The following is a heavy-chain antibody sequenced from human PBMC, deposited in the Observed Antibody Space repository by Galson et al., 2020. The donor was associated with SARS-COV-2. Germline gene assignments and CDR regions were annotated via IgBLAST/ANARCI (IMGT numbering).Heavy chain of an antibody. D-gene: IGHD3-22*01. CDR3: AKKSAFYYESSGFHYPFDY. V-gene: IGHV3-23*01. CDR1: GFTLSSYA. Sequence: TGGSLRLSCAASGFTLSSYAMSWVRQAPGKGLEWVSAISYTGDTTYYADSVRGRFTISRDNSKSMLYLQVNSLRGEDTAVYYCAKKSAFYYESSGFHYPFDYWGPGTLVTVSS. J-gene: IGHJ4*02. CDR2: ISYTGDTT.